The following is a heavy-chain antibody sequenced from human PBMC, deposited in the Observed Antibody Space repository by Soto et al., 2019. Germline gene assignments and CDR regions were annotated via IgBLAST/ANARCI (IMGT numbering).Heavy chain of an antibody. D-gene: IGHD6-19*01. J-gene: IGHJ4*02. V-gene: IGHV4-39*01. CDR2: IYYSGST. Sequence: QLQLQESGPGLVKPSETLSLTCTVSGGSISSSSYYWGWIRQPPGKGLEWIGSIYYSGSTYYNPSLKSRVTISVDTSKNQFSLKLSSVTAADTAVYYCARIAVALSFFAGPDYWGQGTLVTVSS. CDR3: ARIAVALSFFAGPDY. CDR1: GGSISSSSYY.